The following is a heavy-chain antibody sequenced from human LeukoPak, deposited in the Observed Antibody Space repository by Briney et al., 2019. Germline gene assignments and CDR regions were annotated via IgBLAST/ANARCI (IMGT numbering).Heavy chain of an antibody. V-gene: IGHV3-11*03. CDR2: ISGPSSDT. J-gene: IGHJ5*02. CDR1: GFTFSDYY. D-gene: IGHD5-12*01. Sequence: PGGSLRLSCAASGFTFSDYYMSWIRQVPGKGLEWVSYISGPSSDTNYADSVRGRFTISRDNAKNSLYLQMNSLRAEDTAVYYCAMSVRGYADYGGSWGLGTLVTVSS. CDR3: AMSVRGYADYGGS.